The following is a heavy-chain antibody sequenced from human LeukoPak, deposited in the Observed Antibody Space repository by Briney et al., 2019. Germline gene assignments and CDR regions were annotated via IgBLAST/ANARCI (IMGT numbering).Heavy chain of an antibody. Sequence: PSETLSLTCTVSGGSISSYYWSWIRQPAGKGLEWIGRIYTSGSTNYNPSLKSRVTMSVDTSKNQFSLKLSSVTAADTAVYYCAREGYDSSGYYHKAFDYWGQGTLVTVSS. CDR1: GGSISSYY. V-gene: IGHV4-4*07. CDR2: IYTSGST. D-gene: IGHD3-22*01. J-gene: IGHJ4*02. CDR3: AREGYDSSGYYHKAFDY.